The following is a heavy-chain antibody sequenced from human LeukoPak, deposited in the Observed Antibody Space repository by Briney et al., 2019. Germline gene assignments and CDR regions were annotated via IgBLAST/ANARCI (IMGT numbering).Heavy chain of an antibody. CDR1: GFTFSSYA. V-gene: IGHV3-23*01. CDR2: ITRSGDNT. J-gene: IGHJ5*02. CDR3: VRGSSANYDT. Sequence: GASLRLSCAASGFTFSSYAMCWVRQAPGKGLQWVSSITRSGDNTYYADSVKGRFTISRDNTKYTLHLQVNSLRAEDTAVYYCVRGSSANYDTWGQGTLVTVSS. D-gene: IGHD4/OR15-4a*01.